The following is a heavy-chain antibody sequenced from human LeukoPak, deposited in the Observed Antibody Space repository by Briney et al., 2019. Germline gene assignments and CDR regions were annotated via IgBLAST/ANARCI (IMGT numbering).Heavy chain of an antibody. V-gene: IGHV1-46*01. D-gene: IGHD4-23*01. J-gene: IGHJ4*02. CDR3: ARAYGGHFYFDY. CDR2: LHPSGGST. CDR1: GYTFITYY. Sequence: ASVKVSCKASGYTFITYYIHWVRQAPGQGLEWMGILHPSGGSTSYAQQFQGRVTMTRDTSTSTVYMELSSLRYEDRAVYYCARAYGGHFYFDYWGQGTLVTVSS.